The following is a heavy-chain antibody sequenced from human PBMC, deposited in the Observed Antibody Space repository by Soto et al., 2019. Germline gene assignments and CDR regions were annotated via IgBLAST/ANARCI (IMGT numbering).Heavy chain of an antibody. CDR2: SYYSGST. CDR1: GGSISSSSYY. J-gene: IGHJ4*02. Sequence: QLQLQESGPGLVKPSETLSLTCTVSGGSISSSSYYWGWIRQPPGKGLEWIGSSYYSGSTYYNPSLKSRVTISVDTSKNQFSLKLSSVTAADTAVYYCARPRRGSYFDYWGQGTLVTVSS. V-gene: IGHV4-39*01. D-gene: IGHD3-16*01. CDR3: ARPRRGSYFDY.